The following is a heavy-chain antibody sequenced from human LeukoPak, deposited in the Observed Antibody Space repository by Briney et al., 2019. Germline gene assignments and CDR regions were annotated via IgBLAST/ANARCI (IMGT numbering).Heavy chain of an antibody. CDR3: ARLRRDISGLYYFDY. D-gene: IGHD3-9*01. V-gene: IGHV4-59*08. J-gene: IGHJ4*02. CDR1: GGSISSYY. Sequence: SETLSLTCTVSGGSISSYYWSWIRQPPGKGLEWIGYIYYSGSTNYNPSLKSRVTISVDTSKNQFSLKLGSVTAADTAVYYCARLRRDISGLYYFDYWGQGTLVTVSS. CDR2: IYYSGST.